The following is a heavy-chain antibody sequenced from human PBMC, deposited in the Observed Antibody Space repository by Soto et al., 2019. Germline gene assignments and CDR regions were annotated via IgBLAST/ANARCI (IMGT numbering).Heavy chain of an antibody. D-gene: IGHD2-15*01. Sequence: EVQLVESGGGLVQPGGSLRLSCEASGFSFSGSWMTWVRQAPGRGLEWLAKINPDGSGEYYVDSVKGRFTISRDNARSSPFFQLQSLRDDDTAVYFCAREHSFGLDYWGQGTLVTVSS. J-gene: IGHJ4*02. CDR3: AREHSFGLDY. CDR1: GFSFSGSW. CDR2: INPDGSGE. V-gene: IGHV3-7*04.